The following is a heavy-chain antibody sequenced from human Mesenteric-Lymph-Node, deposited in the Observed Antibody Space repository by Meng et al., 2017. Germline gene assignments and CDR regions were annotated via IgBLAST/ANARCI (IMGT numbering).Heavy chain of an antibody. CDR3: ARGIPYDSSGYYYVDAGPFDY. CDR2: INHSGST. V-gene: IGHV4-38-2*02. D-gene: IGHD3-22*01. Sequence: ESLKISCTVSGYSISSCYYWSWIRQPPGKGLEWFGEINHSGSTNYNPSPKSRVTISVDTTKNQFSLKLSSVTAADTAVYYCARGIPYDSSGYYYVDAGPFDYWGQGTLVTVSS. CDR1: GYSISSCYY. J-gene: IGHJ4*02.